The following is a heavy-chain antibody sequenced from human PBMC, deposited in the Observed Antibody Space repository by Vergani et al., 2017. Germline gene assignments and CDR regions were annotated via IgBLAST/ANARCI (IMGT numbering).Heavy chain of an antibody. CDR1: GFTFDDYT. V-gene: IGHV3-43*01. D-gene: IGHD7-27*01. J-gene: IGHJ6*03. CDR3: AKVGFPGDPGGPYYYYYYMDV. CDR2: ISWDGGST. Sequence: EVQLVESGGVVVQPGGSLRLSCAASGFTFDDYTMHWVRQAPGKGLEWVSLISWDGGSTYYADSVKGRFTISRDNSKNSLYLQMNRLRTEDTALYYCAKVGFPGDPGGPYYYYYYMDVWGKGTTVTVSS.